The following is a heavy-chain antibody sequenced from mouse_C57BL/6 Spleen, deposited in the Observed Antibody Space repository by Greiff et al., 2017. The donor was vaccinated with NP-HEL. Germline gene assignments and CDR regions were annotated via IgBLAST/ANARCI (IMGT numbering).Heavy chain of an antibody. CDR1: GFTFSSYA. CDR2: ISDGGSYT. J-gene: IGHJ4*01. V-gene: IGHV5-4*01. D-gene: IGHD2-3*01. Sequence: EVQLVESGGGLVKPGGSLKLSCAASGFTFSSYAMSWVRQTPEKRLEWVATISDGGSYTYDPDNVKGRFTISRDNVKNNLYLQMSHLKSEDTAMYYCARDGDDGYYNYAMDYWGQGTSVTVSS. CDR3: ARDGDDGYYNYAMDY.